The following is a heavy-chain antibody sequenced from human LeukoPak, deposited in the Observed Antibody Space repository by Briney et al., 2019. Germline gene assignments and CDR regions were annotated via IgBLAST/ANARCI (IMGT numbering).Heavy chain of an antibody. CDR1: GFTFSSYA. CDR3: AKYSSSWYSSPFDY. CDR2: ISGSGGST. D-gene: IGHD6-13*01. V-gene: IGHV3-23*01. Sequence: GGSLRLSCAASGFTFSSYAMSWVGQAQGKGLEWVSAISGSGGSTYYADSVKGRFTISRDNSKNTLYLQMNSLRAEDTAVYYCAKYSSSWYSSPFDYWGQGTLVTVSS. J-gene: IGHJ4*02.